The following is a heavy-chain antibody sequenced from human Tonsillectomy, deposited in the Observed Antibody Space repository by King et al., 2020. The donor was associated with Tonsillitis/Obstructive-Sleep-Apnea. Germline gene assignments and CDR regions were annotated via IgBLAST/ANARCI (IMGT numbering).Heavy chain of an antibody. D-gene: IGHD3-3*01. J-gene: IGHJ4*02. CDR3: ASSRGGVLRLLEWVFPDY. V-gene: IGHV3-30*04. Sequence: VQLVESGGGVVQPGRSLRLSCAASGFTFSSYAMHWVRQAPGKGLEWVAVISYDGSNKYYADSVKGRFTISRDNSKNTLYLQMNSLRAEDTAVYYCASSRGGVLRLLEWVFPDYWGQGTLVTVSS. CDR2: ISYDGSNK. CDR1: GFTFSSYA.